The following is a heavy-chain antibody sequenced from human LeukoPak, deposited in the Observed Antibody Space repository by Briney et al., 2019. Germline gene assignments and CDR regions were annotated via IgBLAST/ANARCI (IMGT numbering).Heavy chain of an antibody. CDR2: IKQDGSEK. J-gene: IGHJ6*02. D-gene: IGHD3-10*01. V-gene: IGHV3-7*01. CDR3: ARGITMVRGVIPYYYYGMDV. Sequence: PGGSLRLSCAASAFTFNTYWMHWVRQAPGKGLEWVANIKQDGSEKYYVDSVKGRFTISRDNAKNSLYLQMNSLRAEDTAVYYCARGITMVRGVIPYYYYGMDVWGQGTTVTVSS. CDR1: AFTFNTYW.